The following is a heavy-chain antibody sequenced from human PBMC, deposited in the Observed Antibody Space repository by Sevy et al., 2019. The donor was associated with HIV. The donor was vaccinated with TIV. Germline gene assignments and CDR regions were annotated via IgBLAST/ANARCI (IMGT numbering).Heavy chain of an antibody. J-gene: IGHJ6*02. Sequence: GGSLRLSCTASGFTFSSAWMSWVRQAPGKGLEWVGRIKSEFDGGAIDYAAPVKGRFSISREDSKNTVYLQMNSLKTEDTAVYYCITDPAYRGYDEEVINYYFFGMDVWGQGTTVTVSS. CDR3: ITDPAYRGYDEEVINYYFFGMDV. CDR1: GFTFSSAW. V-gene: IGHV3-15*01. D-gene: IGHD5-12*01. CDR2: IKSEFDGGAI.